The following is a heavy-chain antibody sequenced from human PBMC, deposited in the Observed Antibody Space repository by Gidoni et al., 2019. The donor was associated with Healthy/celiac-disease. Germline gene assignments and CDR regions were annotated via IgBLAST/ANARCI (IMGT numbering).Heavy chain of an antibody. CDR2: IYYSGST. CDR1: GGSIRSSSYY. D-gene: IGHD5-12*01. V-gene: IGHV4-39*01. CDR3: ARVYGGYGRGGFDY. Sequence: QLQLQESGPGLVKPSETLSLTCTVSGGSIRSSSYYWGWLRRPPGKGLEWIGSIYYSGSTYYNPSLKSRVTISVDTSKNQFSLKLSSVTAAETAVYYCARVYGGYGRGGFDYWGQGTLVTVSS. J-gene: IGHJ4*02.